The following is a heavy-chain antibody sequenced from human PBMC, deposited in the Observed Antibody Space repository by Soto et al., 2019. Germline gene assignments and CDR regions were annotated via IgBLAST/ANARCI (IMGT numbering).Heavy chain of an antibody. Sequence: QVQLVQSGAEVKKPGSSVKVSCKASGGTFSSYTISWVRQAPGQGLEWMGRIIPILGIANYAQKFQGRVTITADKSTSTAYMELSRLRSEDTAVYYCARGELWLSIRSTTFDYWGQGTLVTVSS. CDR1: GGTFSSYT. V-gene: IGHV1-69*02. J-gene: IGHJ4*02. CDR3: ARGELWLSIRSTTFDY. CDR2: IIPILGIA. D-gene: IGHD5-18*01.